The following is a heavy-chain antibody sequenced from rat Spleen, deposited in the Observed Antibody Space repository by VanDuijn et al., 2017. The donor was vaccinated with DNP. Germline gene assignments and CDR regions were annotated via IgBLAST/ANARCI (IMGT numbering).Heavy chain of an antibody. Sequence: QVQLKESGPGLVQPSQTLSLTCPVSGFSLSSYSVGWVRQPPGKGLEWIAAVSRGGSTYYNSALKSLLTVSRDTSKSQVFLKMSSLQTEDTAMYFCARTSYYDGSYYLGWFAYWGQGTLVTVSS. V-gene: IGHV2-6*01. CDR1: GFSLSSYS. CDR2: VSRGGST. J-gene: IGHJ3*01. D-gene: IGHD1-12*02. CDR3: ARTSYYDGSYYLGWFAY.